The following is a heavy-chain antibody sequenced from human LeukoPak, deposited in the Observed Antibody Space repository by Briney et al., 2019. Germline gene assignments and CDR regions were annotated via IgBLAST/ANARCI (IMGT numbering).Heavy chain of an antibody. J-gene: IGHJ4*02. V-gene: IGHV3-23*01. D-gene: IGHD5-18*01. Sequence: PGGSLRLSCAASGLTFSSYATRWVRQAPGKGLEWVSAISGSGGSTYYADSVKGRFTISRDNSKNTLYLQMNSLRAEDTAVYYCAKIRAVGPDTAMVIGYYFDYWGQGTLVTVSS. CDR1: GLTFSSYA. CDR2: ISGSGGST. CDR3: AKIRAVGPDTAMVIGYYFDY.